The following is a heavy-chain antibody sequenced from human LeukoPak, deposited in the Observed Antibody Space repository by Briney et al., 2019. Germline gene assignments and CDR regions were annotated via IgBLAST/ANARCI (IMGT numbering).Heavy chain of an antibody. V-gene: IGHV3-7*01. Sequence: GGSLRLSCAASGFTFSSYWMSWVRQAPGKGLEWVANIKQDGSEKYYVDSVKGRFTISRDNAKNPLYLQMNSLRAEDTAVYYCAREDAIAAAGALDYWGQGTLVTVSS. CDR1: GFTFSSYW. D-gene: IGHD6-13*01. CDR2: IKQDGSEK. CDR3: AREDAIAAAGALDY. J-gene: IGHJ4*02.